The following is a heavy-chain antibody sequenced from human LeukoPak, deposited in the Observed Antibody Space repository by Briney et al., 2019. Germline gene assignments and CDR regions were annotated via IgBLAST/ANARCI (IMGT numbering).Heavy chain of an antibody. CDR3: VRETAYRFDP. Sequence: GGSLRLSCAASGFTFTSYWMNWVRQAPGKGLVWVSTIKSDGSWTTYADSVKGRFTMSRDNAKNTLYLKMNSLRDEDTAVYFCVRETAYRFDPWGQGTLVTVSS. J-gene: IGHJ5*02. CDR1: GFTFTSYW. CDR2: IKSDGSWT. D-gene: IGHD1-1*01. V-gene: IGHV3-74*01.